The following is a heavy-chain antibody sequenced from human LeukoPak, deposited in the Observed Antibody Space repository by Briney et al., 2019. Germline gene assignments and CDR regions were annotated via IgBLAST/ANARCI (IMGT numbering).Heavy chain of an antibody. Sequence: GGSLRLSCAASGFTFSSYWMHWVRHAPGKGVGWVSRINSDGSITTYADSVKGLFTLSRHNARNTLYLQMNSLSAEDTAVYYCARGTRYSYGSFDYWGQGTLVTVSS. CDR1: GFTFSSYW. D-gene: IGHD5-18*01. V-gene: IGHV3-74*01. J-gene: IGHJ4*02. CDR2: INSDGSIT. CDR3: ARGTRYSYGSFDY.